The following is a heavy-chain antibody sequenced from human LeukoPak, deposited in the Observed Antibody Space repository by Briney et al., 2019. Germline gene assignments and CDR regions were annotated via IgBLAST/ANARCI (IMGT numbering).Heavy chain of an antibody. D-gene: IGHD2-15*01. CDR3: ARVVDWCSGGSCCFDY. J-gene: IGHJ4*02. CDR2: INSDGRNT. CDR1: GFTFSSYW. Sequence: GGSLRLSCAASGFTFSSYWMHWVRQAPGKGLVWVSQINSDGRNTNYADSVKGRFTISRDNAKNTLYLQMNSLRAEDTAVYYCARVVDWCSGGSCCFDYWGQGTLVTVSS. V-gene: IGHV3-74*01.